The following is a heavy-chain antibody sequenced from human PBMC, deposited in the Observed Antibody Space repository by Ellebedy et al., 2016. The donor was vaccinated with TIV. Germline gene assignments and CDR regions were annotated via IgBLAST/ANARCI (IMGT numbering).Heavy chain of an antibody. CDR2: INQDASDK. CDR1: GFTFSDYR. J-gene: IGHJ4*02. V-gene: IGHV3-7*01. CDR3: ARDIEYIDY. Sequence: PGGSLRLSCVASGFTFSDYRMSWVRQSPEKGLEWVGNINQDASDKSLADPVKGRFTISRDNAKHSVYLQMSSLRAEDTAIYYCARDIEYIDYWGQGTLVAVSS. D-gene: IGHD2-15*01.